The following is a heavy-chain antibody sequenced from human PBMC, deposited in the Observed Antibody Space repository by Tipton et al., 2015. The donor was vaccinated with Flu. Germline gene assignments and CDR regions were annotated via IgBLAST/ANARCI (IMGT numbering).Heavy chain of an antibody. Sequence: TLSLTCTVSGGSISSGGYYWSWLRQQPGNGLEWLGHIHYSGSSYYSPSLKSRLTISIDTSKNQFSLKLNSVTAADTAVYYCATLHCSTTSCYEDYWGQGTLVTVSS. J-gene: IGHJ4*02. CDR3: ATLHCSTTSCYEDY. V-gene: IGHV4-31*03. CDR2: IHYSGSS. CDR1: GGSISSGGYY. D-gene: IGHD2-2*01.